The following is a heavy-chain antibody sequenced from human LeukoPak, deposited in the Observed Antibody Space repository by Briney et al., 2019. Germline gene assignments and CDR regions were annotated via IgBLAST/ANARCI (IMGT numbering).Heavy chain of an antibody. D-gene: IGHD6-13*01. V-gene: IGHV1-69*13. CDR1: GGTFNIYY. CDR3: ARGMNQELVQNRYYYYYLDV. J-gene: IGHJ6*03. CDR2: ILPLFPA. Sequence: GASVKVSCKADGGTFNIYYYNWVRQAPGQGLEWMGGILPLFPAQYAPRFQGKVSITADESTDTVYMELSSLRPEDTAIYYCARGMNQELVQNRYYYYYLDVWGTGTTVIIS.